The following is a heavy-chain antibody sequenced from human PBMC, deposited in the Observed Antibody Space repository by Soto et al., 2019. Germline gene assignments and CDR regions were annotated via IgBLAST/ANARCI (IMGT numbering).Heavy chain of an antibody. V-gene: IGHV3-53*02. J-gene: IGHJ4*02. CDR3: ASTRGSSYDS. Sequence: EVQLVETGGGLIQPGGSLRLSCAASGFTVCGNYMSWVRQAPGKGLEWVSVIYNGGGTYYADSVKSRFTISRDNSKNTLYLQRNSLRAEDTAVYYCASTRGSSYDSWGQGTLVTVSS. D-gene: IGHD6-6*01. CDR2: IYNGGGT. CDR1: GFTVCGNY.